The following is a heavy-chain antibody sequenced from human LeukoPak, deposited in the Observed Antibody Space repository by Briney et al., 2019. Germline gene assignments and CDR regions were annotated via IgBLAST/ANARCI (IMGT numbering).Heavy chain of an antibody. CDR2: ISSSSSYI. V-gene: IGHV3-21*04. Sequence: GGSLRLSCAASGFTFSSYSMNWVRQAPGKGLEWVSCISSSSSYIYYADSVKGRFTTSRDNAKNSLTLQMYILRAEDTAVCYCAEVMEDCSSGVCHVYYYFVMDVWGRGTTVLVSS. D-gene: IGHD2-8*01. CDR3: AEVMEDCSSGVCHVYYYFVMDV. CDR1: GFTFSSYS. J-gene: IGHJ6*02.